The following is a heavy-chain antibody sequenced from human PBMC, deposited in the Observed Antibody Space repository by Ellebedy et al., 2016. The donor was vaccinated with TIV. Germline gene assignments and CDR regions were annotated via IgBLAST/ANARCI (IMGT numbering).Heavy chain of an antibody. V-gene: IGHV3-11*05. D-gene: IGHD3-10*01. CDR3: VRDSRLGLRDSGKARHFDF. CDR1: GFTFTDYY. Sequence: PGGSLRLSCAASGFTFTDYYMSWIRQAPGKGPEWISYISARSSVTDFADSVKGRFTISRDNAKNSLYLQMDSLRDEDTAVYYCVRDSRLGLRDSGKARHFDFWGQGTMVTVSS. CDR2: ISARSSVT. J-gene: IGHJ4*02.